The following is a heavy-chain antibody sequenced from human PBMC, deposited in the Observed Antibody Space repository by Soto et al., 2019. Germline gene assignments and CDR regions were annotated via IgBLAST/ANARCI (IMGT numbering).Heavy chain of an antibody. Sequence: GGSLRLSCAASGFTFSSYAMSWVRQAPGKGLEWVSAISGSGGSTYYADSVKGRFTISRDNSKNTLYLQMNSLRAEDTAVYYCAKVPTGYDFWSGYYPPDAFDIWGQGTMVTVSS. CDR1: GFTFSSYA. CDR3: AKVPTGYDFWSGYYPPDAFDI. D-gene: IGHD3-3*01. CDR2: ISGSGGST. J-gene: IGHJ3*02. V-gene: IGHV3-23*01.